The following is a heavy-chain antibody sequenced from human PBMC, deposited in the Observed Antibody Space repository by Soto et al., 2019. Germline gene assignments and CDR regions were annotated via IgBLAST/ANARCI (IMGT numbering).Heavy chain of an antibody. J-gene: IGHJ4*02. V-gene: IGHV4-59*01. Sequence: PSETQSHTCTVSGGYIISYFGSWIRQPPGKGLEWIGYIYYSGSTNYNPSLKSRVTISVDTSKNQFSLKLSSVTAADTAVYYCARSGTAMVLVDYWGQGTLVTVSS. CDR3: ARSGTAMVLVDY. D-gene: IGHD5-18*01. CDR2: IYYSGST. CDR1: GGYIISYF.